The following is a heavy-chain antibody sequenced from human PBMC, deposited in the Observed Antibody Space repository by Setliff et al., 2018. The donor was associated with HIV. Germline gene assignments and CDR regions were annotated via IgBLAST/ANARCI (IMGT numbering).Heavy chain of an antibody. Sequence: PSETLSLTCAVYGGSFSGFSWNWIRQPPGRGLEWVGDINNYGVTLYTSSLAGRVTISVDTAKNQFSLTLKSLTAADTALYFCSRGPTIRGSFTGVVYTAPLPSFDTWSQGSLVTVSS. CDR1: GGSFSGFS. J-gene: IGHJ4*02. D-gene: IGHD3-3*01. CDR3: SRGPTIRGSFTGVVYTAPLPSFDT. CDR2: INNYGVT. V-gene: IGHV4-34*01.